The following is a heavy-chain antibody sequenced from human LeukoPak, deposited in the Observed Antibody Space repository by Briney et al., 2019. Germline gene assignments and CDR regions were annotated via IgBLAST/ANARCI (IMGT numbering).Heavy chain of an antibody. D-gene: IGHD3-16*02. CDR2: IYHSGST. V-gene: IGHV4-34*01. CDR1: GGSFSGFY. J-gene: IGHJ4*02. Sequence: SGTLSLTCAVYGGSFSGFYWSWIRHVPGKGLEWIGSIYHSGSTYYNPSLKSRVTISVDTSKNQFSLKLSSVTAADTAVYYCARVPTYYDYVWGSYRYTYLDYWGQGTLVTVSS. CDR3: ARVPTYYDYVWGSYRYTYLDY.